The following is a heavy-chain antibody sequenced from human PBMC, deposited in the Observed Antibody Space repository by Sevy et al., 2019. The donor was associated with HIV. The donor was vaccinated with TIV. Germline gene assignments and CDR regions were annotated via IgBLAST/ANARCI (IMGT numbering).Heavy chain of an antibody. V-gene: IGHV1-58*01. J-gene: IGHJ3*02. D-gene: IGHD2-15*01. CDR2: IVVGSGNT. CDR1: GFTFTTSA. CDR3: APDRAEDNIGQGDAFDI. Sequence: ASVKVSCKASGFTFTTSAVQWVRQARGQRLEWIGWIVVGSGNTNYAQKFQERVTITTDMSTSTAYMELSSLRSEDSAVFYCAPDRAEDNIGQGDAFDILGQGTMVTVSS.